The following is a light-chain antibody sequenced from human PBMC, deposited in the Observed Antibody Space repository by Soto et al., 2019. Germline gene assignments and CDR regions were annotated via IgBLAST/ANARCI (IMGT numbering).Light chain of an antibody. J-gene: IGKJ5*01. CDR1: RGIGDR. CDR2: AAS. CDR3: QQSYSTPRVT. Sequence: DIQMTQSPSSLSAVVGDRVTITCRASRGIGDRLAWFQQKPGKAPQFLIQAASNLQSGVPSRFSGSGSGTEFILTISSLQPEDFAIYYCQQSYSTPRVTFGQGTRLEIK. V-gene: IGKV1-12*01.